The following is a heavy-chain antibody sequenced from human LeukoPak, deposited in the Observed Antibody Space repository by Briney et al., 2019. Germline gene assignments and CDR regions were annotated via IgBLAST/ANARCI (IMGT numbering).Heavy chain of an antibody. V-gene: IGHV3-23*01. CDR3: ARGTHSRQPPEY. D-gene: IGHD1-1*01. J-gene: IGHJ4*02. CDR1: GFTFTTYA. Sequence: PGGSLRLSCAASGFTFTTYAMSWVRQAPGKGLEWVSGISGSGGSTYYADSVKGRFTISRDNSKNTLYLQMNSLRAEDTAVYYCARGTHSRQPPEYWGQGTLVTVSS. CDR2: ISGSGGST.